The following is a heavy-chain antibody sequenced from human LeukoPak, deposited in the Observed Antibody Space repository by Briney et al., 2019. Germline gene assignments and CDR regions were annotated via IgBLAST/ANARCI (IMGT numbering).Heavy chain of an antibody. CDR1: GFTFDDYG. CDR2: INWNGDST. CDR3: ARRSTYYDSSGYQGYYFDY. V-gene: IGHV3-20*04. J-gene: IGHJ4*02. Sequence: GGSLRLSCAASGFTFDDYGMSWVRQAPGKGLEWVFGINWNGDSTGYADSVKGRVTISRDNAKNSLYMQMGSLRAEDTALYYCARRSTYYDSSGYQGYYFDYWGQGTLVTVSS. D-gene: IGHD3-22*01.